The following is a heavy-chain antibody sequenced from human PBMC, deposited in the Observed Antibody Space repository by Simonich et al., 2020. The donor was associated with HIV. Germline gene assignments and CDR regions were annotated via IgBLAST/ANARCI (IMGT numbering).Heavy chain of an antibody. CDR3: ARDKRQWLVSYYYYGMDV. CDR1: GFTFSSYW. CDR2: KKQNGSEK. Sequence: EVQFLESGGGSVQPGGSLRLSCAASGFTFSSYWMNWVRQAPGKGVEGVPNKKQNGSEKNYGDSVKGRFTISRDNAKNSLYLQMNSLRAEDTAVYYCARDKRQWLVSYYYYGMDVWGQGTTVTVSS. V-gene: IGHV3-7*01. D-gene: IGHD6-19*01. J-gene: IGHJ6*02.